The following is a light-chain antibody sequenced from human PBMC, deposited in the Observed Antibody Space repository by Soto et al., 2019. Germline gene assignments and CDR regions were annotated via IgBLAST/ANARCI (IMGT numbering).Light chain of an antibody. V-gene: IGKV1-39*01. CDR2: AAS. Sequence: DIDMTHSPSSLGASLGDRVTITCRASQSISNFLNWVQHKPGNAPKVLISAASTLQSGVPPRFSGSESGTDFTLTISSLQPEDSASYYCQQYYNSVLTFGGGTKVDIK. CDR3: QQYYNSVLT. J-gene: IGKJ4*01. CDR1: QSISNF.